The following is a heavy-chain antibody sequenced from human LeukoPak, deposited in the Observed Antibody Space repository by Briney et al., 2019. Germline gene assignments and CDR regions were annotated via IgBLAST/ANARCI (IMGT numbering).Heavy chain of an antibody. V-gene: IGHV5-51*01. CDR2: IYPGDSDT. CDR1: GYRFTSYW. Sequence: GESLKISCKGSGYRFTSYWIGWVRPMPGKGLEWVGIIYPGDSDTRYSPSFQGQVTISADKSISTDYLQWSSLKASDTAMYYCARHLPNYYYGMDVWGQGTTVTVSS. J-gene: IGHJ6*02. CDR3: ARHLPNYYYGMDV.